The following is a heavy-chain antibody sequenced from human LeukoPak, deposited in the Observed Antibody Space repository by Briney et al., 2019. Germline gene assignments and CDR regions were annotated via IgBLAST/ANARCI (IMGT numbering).Heavy chain of an antibody. D-gene: IGHD5-18*01. Sequence: GGSLRLSCAASGFTFSSYGMHWVRQAPGKGLEWVANIKQDGREGYFVDSVKGRFTISRDNAKNSVYLEMNSLRAEDTAVYFCARGGTRGYSPSDYWGQGTQVTVSS. V-gene: IGHV3-7*01. CDR1: GFTFSSYG. CDR3: ARGGTRGYSPSDY. J-gene: IGHJ4*02. CDR2: IKQDGREG.